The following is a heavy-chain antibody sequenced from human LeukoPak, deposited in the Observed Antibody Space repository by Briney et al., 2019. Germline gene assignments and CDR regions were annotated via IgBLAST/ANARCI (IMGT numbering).Heavy chain of an antibody. V-gene: IGHV4-39*07. D-gene: IGHD6-19*01. Sequence: PSETLSLTCTVSGGSISSSSYYWGWIRQPPGNGLEWIGSIYYSGSTYYNPSLKSRVTISVDTSKNQFSLKLSSVTAADTAVYYCARGVAGEQWLVRGVGYFDYWGQGTLVTVSS. CDR1: GGSISSSSYY. J-gene: IGHJ4*02. CDR2: IYYSGST. CDR3: ARGVAGEQWLVRGVGYFDY.